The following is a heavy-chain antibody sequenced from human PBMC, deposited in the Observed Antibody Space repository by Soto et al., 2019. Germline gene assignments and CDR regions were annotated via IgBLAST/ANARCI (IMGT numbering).Heavy chain of an antibody. CDR3: AKVPLRHYYFDY. CDR2: ISNDGSKN. CDR1: GFTFSSYG. J-gene: IGHJ4*02. D-gene: IGHD4-17*01. V-gene: IGHV3-30*18. Sequence: QVQLVDSGGGVVQPGGSLRLACAASGFTFSSYGMHWVRQAPGKGLEWVAFISNDGSKNYYADSVRGRFTISRDNSMNTLFLQMNSLRPEETATYYCAKVPLRHYYFDYWGPGTLVTVSS.